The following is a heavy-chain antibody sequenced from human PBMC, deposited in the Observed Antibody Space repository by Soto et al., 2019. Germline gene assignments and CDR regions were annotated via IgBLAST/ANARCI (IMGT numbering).Heavy chain of an antibody. V-gene: IGHV4-59*02. J-gene: IGHJ6*02. Sequence: QVQLQESGPGLVKPSETLSLTCSVSGDSVSSYYWSWIRQPPGKGLEWIGYVYYDGSTNYNPSLETRVTVSIDTSKNQVSLKLNSVTAADTAVYHWARGRRSPAVYYGLDVWGQETTVAAS. CDR3: ARGRRSPAVYYGLDV. D-gene: IGHD2-15*01. CDR1: GDSVSSYY. CDR2: VYYDGST.